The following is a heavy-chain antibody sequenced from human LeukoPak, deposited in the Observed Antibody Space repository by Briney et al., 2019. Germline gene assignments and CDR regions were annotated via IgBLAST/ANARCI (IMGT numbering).Heavy chain of an antibody. CDR3: ARLSYGDYDFDY. V-gene: IGHV1-69*13. Sequence: SVKVSCKASGGTFSSYAISWVRQAPGQGLEWMGGIIPIFGTADYAQKFQGRVTITADESTSTAYMELSSLRSEDTAVYYCARLSYGDYDFDYWGQGTLVTVSS. J-gene: IGHJ4*02. CDR1: GGTFSSYA. CDR2: IIPIFGTA. D-gene: IGHD4-17*01.